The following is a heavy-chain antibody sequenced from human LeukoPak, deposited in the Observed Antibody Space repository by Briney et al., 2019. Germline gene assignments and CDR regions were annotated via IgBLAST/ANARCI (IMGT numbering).Heavy chain of an antibody. V-gene: IGHV3-53*01. D-gene: IGHD6-25*01. J-gene: IGHJ3*02. CDR3: ARDQRAFDI. CDR2: IYSGGST. CDR1: GYTVSSNY. Sequence: GGSLRLSCAASGYTVSSNYMSWVRQAPGKGLEWVSVIYSGGSTYYADSVKGRFTISRDNAKNSLYLQMNSLRAEDTAVYYCARDQRAFDIWGQGTMVTVSS.